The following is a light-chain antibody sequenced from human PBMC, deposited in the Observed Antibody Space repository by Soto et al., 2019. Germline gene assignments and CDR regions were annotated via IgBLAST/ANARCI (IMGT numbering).Light chain of an antibody. V-gene: IGKV1-39*01. Sequence: DIPVTHSPSSLSASCLVSVTLFRQTSQRVDSYIHWYQHQAGKAPKLLIYAASTLQDGVPSRFSGGGSGTDFSLIITRLQPEDSATYYCQQTYTSVATFGQGTKVDNK. CDR2: AAS. CDR1: QRVDSY. J-gene: IGKJ1*01. CDR3: QQTYTSVAT.